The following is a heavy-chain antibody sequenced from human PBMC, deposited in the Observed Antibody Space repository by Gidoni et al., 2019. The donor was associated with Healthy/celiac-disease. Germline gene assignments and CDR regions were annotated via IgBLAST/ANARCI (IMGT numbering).Heavy chain of an antibody. D-gene: IGHD5-12*01. V-gene: IGHV3-53*02. J-gene: IGHJ6*02. Sequence: EVQLVETGGGLIQPGGSLRLSCAASGFTVSSNYMSWVRQAPGKGLEWVSVIYSGGSTYYADSVKGRFTISRDNSKNTLYLQMNSLRAEDTAVYYCARGYSGYDWTRGAYYYYGMDVWGQGTTVTVSS. CDR1: GFTVSSNY. CDR3: ARGYSGYDWTRGAYYYYGMDV. CDR2: IYSGGST.